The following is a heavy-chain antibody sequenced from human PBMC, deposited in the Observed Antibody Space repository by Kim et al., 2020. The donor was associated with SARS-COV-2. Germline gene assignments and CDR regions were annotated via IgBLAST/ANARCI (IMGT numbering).Heavy chain of an antibody. CDR3: ARHDPGYSSSWYPDY. Sequence: SETLSLTCTVSGGSISSSSYYWGWIRQPPGKGLEWIGSIYYSGSTYYNPSLKSRVTISVDTSKNQFSLKLSSVTAADTAVYYCARHDPGYSSSWYPDYWG. D-gene: IGHD6-13*01. V-gene: IGHV4-39*01. J-gene: IGHJ4*01. CDR1: GGSISSSSYY. CDR2: IYYSGST.